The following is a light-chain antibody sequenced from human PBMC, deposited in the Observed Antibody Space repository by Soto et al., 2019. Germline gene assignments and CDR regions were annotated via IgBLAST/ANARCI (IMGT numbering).Light chain of an antibody. CDR1: QTISSW. V-gene: IGKV1-5*01. CDR3: QQYSNWRPIT. CDR2: DAS. Sequence: DIQMTQSPSTLSGSVGDRFTITCLSSQTISSWLAWYQQKPGKAPKLLIYDASSLESGVPSRFSGSGSGTEFTLTISSLQSEDFAVYYCQQYSNWRPITFGQGTRLEI. J-gene: IGKJ5*01.